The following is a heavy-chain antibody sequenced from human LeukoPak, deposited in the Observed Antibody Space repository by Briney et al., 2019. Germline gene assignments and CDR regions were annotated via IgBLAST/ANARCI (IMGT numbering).Heavy chain of an antibody. Sequence: PSETLSLTCTVSGGSISSGDYYWSWIRQPPGKGLEWIGYIYYSGSTYYNPSLKSRVTISVDTSKNQFSLKLSSVTAADTAVYYCARVGGESLNILNYYMDVWGKGTTVTVSS. V-gene: IGHV4-30-4*08. CDR2: IYYSGST. CDR1: GGSISSGDYY. J-gene: IGHJ6*03. D-gene: IGHD2/OR15-2a*01. CDR3: ARVGGESLNILNYYMDV.